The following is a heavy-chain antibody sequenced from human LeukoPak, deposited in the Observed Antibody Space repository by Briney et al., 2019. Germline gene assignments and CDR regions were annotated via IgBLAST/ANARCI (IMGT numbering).Heavy chain of an antibody. D-gene: IGHD3-3*01. J-gene: IGHJ6*03. V-gene: IGHV4-59*01. CDR3: ARTYYDFWSGYYTGPYYMDV. CDR1: GGSISSYY. Sequence: PSETLSLTCTVSGGSISSYYWSWIRQPPGKGLEWIGYIYYSGSTNYNPSLKSRVTISVDTSKNQFSLKLSSVTAADTAVYYCARTYYDFWSGYYTGPYYMDVWGKGTTVTVSS. CDR2: IYYSGST.